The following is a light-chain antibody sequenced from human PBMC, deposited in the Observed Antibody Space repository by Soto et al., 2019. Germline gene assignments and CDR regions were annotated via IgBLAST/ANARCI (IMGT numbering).Light chain of an antibody. Sequence: EIVLTQSPATLSLSPGERATLSCRASQSVSSYLAWYQQKPGQAPRLLIYDASNRATGIPSRFSGSGSGTDFTLTINSLEPEDFAFYYCQQRDSFTFGPGTKVDIK. CDR3: QQRDSFT. J-gene: IGKJ3*01. CDR2: DAS. V-gene: IGKV3-11*01. CDR1: QSVSSY.